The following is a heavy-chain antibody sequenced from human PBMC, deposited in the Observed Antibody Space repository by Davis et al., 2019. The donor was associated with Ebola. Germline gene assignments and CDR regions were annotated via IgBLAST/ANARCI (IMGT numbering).Heavy chain of an antibody. V-gene: IGHV4-30-2*01. CDR1: GGSISSGGYS. Sequence: MPSETLSLTCAVSGGSISSGGYSWSWIRQPPGKGLEWIGYIYHSGSTYYNPSLKSRVTISVDRSKNQFSLKLSSVTAADTAMYYCARRGTSSWYAGWFDPWGQGTLVSVTS. CDR2: IYHSGST. J-gene: IGHJ5*02. CDR3: ARRGTSSWYAGWFDP. D-gene: IGHD6-13*01.